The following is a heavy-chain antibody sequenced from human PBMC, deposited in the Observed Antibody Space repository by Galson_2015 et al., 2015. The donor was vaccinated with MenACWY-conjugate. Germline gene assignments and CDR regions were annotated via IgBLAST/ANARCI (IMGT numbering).Heavy chain of an antibody. CDR2: IYWDDDK. D-gene: IGHD2-2*01. Sequence: PALVKPTQTLTLTCTFSGFSLSTRSVGVGWIRQPLGQALEWLSLIYWDDDKHYSPSLKSRLTITKDTSKNQVVLSMTNMDTVDTATYYCAHSPYCSTTSCYAARAFEVWGQGTVVTVSS. CDR1: GFSLSTRSVG. J-gene: IGHJ3*01. V-gene: IGHV2-5*02. CDR3: AHSPYCSTTSCYAARAFEV.